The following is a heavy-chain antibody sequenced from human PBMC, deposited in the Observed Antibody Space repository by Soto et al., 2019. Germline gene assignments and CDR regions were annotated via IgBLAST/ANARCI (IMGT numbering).Heavy chain of an antibody. Sequence: GGSLRLSCAASGFTFDDYGMSWVRQAPGKGLEWVSGINWNGGSTGYADSVKGRFTISRDNAKNSLYLQMNSLRAEDTALYYCAGGVYYGSGSYYNEVSYYGMDVWGQGTTVTVSS. CDR2: INWNGGST. D-gene: IGHD3-10*01. J-gene: IGHJ6*02. V-gene: IGHV3-20*04. CDR1: GFTFDDYG. CDR3: AGGVYYGSGSYYNEVSYYGMDV.